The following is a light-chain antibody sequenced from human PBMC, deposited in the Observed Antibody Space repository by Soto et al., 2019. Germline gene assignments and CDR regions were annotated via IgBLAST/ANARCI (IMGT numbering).Light chain of an antibody. CDR2: EVS. V-gene: IGLV2-14*01. CDR1: SSDVGGYNY. J-gene: IGLJ1*01. CDR3: SSYTSSSTPYV. Sequence: QSVLTQPASVSGSPGQSITISCTGTSSDVGGYNYVSWYQQHSGKAPKLMIYEVSNRPSGVSNRFSGSKSGNTASLTISGLQAEDEADYYCSSYTSSSTPYVFGSGTKV.